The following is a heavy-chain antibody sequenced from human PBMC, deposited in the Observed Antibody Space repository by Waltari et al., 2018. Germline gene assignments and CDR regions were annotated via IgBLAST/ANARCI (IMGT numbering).Heavy chain of an antibody. CDR2: FEPERGEN. CDR3: AAGPGPAGFYFYYYLHV. J-gene: IGHJ6*03. D-gene: IGHD6-13*01. V-gene: IGHV1-24*01. Sequence: QVQLIQSGAEVRKPGASVKVSCKVSGSTLSELSIHWVRQGPGKGLGWLGGFEPERGENMCDQTVQGKVTMTEDTPINPAYMEVSSLRSDDTAVYFCAAGPGPAGFYFYYYLHVWGKGTTVTVAS. CDR1: GSTLSELS.